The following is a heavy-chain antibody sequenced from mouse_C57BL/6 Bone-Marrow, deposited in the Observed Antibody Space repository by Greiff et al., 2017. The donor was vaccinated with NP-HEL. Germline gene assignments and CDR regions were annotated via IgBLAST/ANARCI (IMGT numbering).Heavy chain of an antibody. CDR1: GFSFNTYA. J-gene: IGHJ3*01. Sequence: EVKVVESGGGLVQPKGSLKLSCAASGFSFNTYAMNWVRQAPGKGLEWVARIRSKSNNYATYYADSVKDRFTISRDDSESMLYLQMNNLKTEDTAMYYCVRHGYSNYGGDWFAYWGQGTLVTVSA. CDR2: IRSKSNNYAT. V-gene: IGHV10-1*01. CDR3: VRHGYSNYGGDWFAY. D-gene: IGHD2-5*01.